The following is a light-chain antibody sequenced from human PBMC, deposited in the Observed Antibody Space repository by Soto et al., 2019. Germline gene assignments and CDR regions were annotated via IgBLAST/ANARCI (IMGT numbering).Light chain of an antibody. CDR1: SSNIGAGYD. CDR3: QSYDSSLSGYV. J-gene: IGLJ1*01. Sequence: QSVLTQPPSASGTPGQRVTISCSGSSSNIGAGYDVHWYQQLPGTAPKLLIYGNSNRPSGVPDRFSGSKSGTSASLAITGLQAEDEADYYCQSYDSSLSGYVFGTGTKVTV. CDR2: GNS. V-gene: IGLV1-40*01.